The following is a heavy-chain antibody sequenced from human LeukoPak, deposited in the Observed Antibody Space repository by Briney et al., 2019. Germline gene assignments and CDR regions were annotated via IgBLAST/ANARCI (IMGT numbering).Heavy chain of an antibody. CDR2: INPSGGST. CDR3: ARAPDSGPYYFDY. CDR1: GYTFTSYY. V-gene: IGHV1-46*01. D-gene: IGHD2-15*01. J-gene: IGHJ4*02. Sequence: ASVKVSCRASGYTFTSYYMHWVRQAPGQGLEWMGIINPSGGSTSYAQKFQGRVTMTRDTSTSTGYMELSILRSEDTAVYYCARAPDSGPYYFDYWGQGTLVTVSS.